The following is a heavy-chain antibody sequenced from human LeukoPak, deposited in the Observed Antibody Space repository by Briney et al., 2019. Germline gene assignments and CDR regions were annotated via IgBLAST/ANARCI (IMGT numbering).Heavy chain of an antibody. Sequence: SETLSLTCAAYGGSFSGYYWSWIRQPPGKGLEWIGEINHSGSTNYNPSLKSRVTISVDTSKNQFSLKLSSVTAADTAVYYCARGAVRTYSYWGQGTLVTVSS. V-gene: IGHV4-34*01. CDR2: INHSGST. D-gene: IGHD1-26*01. J-gene: IGHJ4*02. CDR1: GGSFSGYY. CDR3: ARGAVRTYSY.